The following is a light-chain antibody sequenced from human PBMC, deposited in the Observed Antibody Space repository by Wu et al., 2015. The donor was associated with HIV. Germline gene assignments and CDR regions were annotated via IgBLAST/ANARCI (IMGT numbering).Light chain of an antibody. J-gene: IGKJ3*01. Sequence: DIQMTQSPSSVSASVGDRLTITCRASQGIGSWLVWYQQKPGKAPKLLIYAASSLQSGVPSRFSGRGSGTEFTLTINSLQPEDFATYFCQQANSFPFTFGPGTKVDLK. V-gene: IGKV1-12*01. CDR2: AAS. CDR1: QGIGSW. CDR3: QQANSFPFT.